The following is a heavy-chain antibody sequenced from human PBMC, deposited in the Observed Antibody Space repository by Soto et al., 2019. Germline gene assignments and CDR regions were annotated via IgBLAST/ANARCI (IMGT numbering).Heavy chain of an antibody. CDR2: INAYNGNR. J-gene: IGHJ4*02. V-gene: IGHV1-18*01. CDR1: GYTFTNYG. D-gene: IGHD3-16*01. Sequence: QVQLVQSGAAVKKPGASVQVSCKASGYTFTNYGISWVRQAPGQGLEWMGWINAYNGNRNYAQKLQGRVTMTTDTPTRTAQMELRSLRADDTAVYYCARDWFGVDYWGQGTLVTVSS. CDR3: ARDWFGVDY.